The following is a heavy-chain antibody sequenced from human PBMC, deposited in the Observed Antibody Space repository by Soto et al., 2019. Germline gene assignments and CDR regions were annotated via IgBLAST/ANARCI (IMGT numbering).Heavy chain of an antibody. D-gene: IGHD2-8*02. V-gene: IGHV4-34*01. CDR2: INHSGST. CDR1: GGSFSGYY. J-gene: IGHJ4*02. CDR3: ARDKITGLFDY. Sequence: QVQLQQWGAGLLKPSETLSLTCAVYGGSFSGYYWTWIRQLPGTGLAWIGEINHSGSTNYNPSLKRRVTISVDTSKNQFSLKLTSVTAADTAVYYCARDKITGLFDYWGQGTLVTVSS.